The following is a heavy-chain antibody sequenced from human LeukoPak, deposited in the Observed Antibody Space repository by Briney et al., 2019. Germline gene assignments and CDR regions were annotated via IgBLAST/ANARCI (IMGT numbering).Heavy chain of an antibody. V-gene: IGHV1-18*01. D-gene: IGHD3-10*01. CDR1: GYTFTSYG. CDR3: ARDQPPSPGTMVRGVYDY. CDR2: ISAYNDNT. J-gene: IGHJ4*02. Sequence: ASVKVSCKASGYTFTSYGISWVRQAPGQGLEWMGWISAYNDNTNYAQKLQGRVTMTTDTSTSTAYMELRSLRSDDTAVYYCARDQPPSPGTMVRGVYDYWGQGTLVTVSS.